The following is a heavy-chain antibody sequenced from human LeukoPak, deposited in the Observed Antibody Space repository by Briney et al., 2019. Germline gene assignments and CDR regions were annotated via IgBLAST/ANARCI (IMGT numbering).Heavy chain of an antibody. J-gene: IGHJ3*02. Sequence: SETLSLTCAVSGGSVSSDDYSWGWIRQPPGKGLEWIGYIFHSASTYHNLSLRSRVTISLDRSKNQFSLKLSSVTAADTAVYYCASPYYYGSGTVPSDAFDIWGQGTMVTVSS. V-gene: IGHV4-30-2*01. CDR2: IFHSAST. CDR1: GGSVSSDDYS. D-gene: IGHD3-10*01. CDR3: ASPYYYGSGTVPSDAFDI.